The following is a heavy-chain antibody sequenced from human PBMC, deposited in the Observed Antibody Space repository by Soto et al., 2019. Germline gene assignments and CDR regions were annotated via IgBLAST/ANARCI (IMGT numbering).Heavy chain of an antibody. V-gene: IGHV6-1*01. J-gene: IGHJ6*02. CDR2: TYYRSKWYN. Sequence: SQTLSLTCAISGDSVSSNSAAWNWIRQSPSRGLEWLGRTYYRSKWYNDYAVSVKSRITINPDTSKKQFSLQLNSVTPEDTAVYYCARIVGGYCSSTSCHTTIYYYYYGMDVWGQGTTVTVSS. CDR1: GDSVSSNSAA. CDR3: ARIVGGYCSSTSCHTTIYYYYYGMDV. D-gene: IGHD2-2*01.